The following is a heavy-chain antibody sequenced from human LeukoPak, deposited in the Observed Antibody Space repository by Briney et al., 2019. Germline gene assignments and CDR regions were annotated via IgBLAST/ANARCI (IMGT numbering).Heavy chain of an antibody. D-gene: IGHD6-13*01. J-gene: IGHJ3*02. Sequence: GASVKVSCKASGYTFTSFDINWVRQATGQGLEWMGWMNPNSGNTGYAQKFQGRVTMTRNTSISTAYMELSSLRSEDTAVYSCGAYSSSWYRDTDAFDIWGQGTMVTVSS. CDR3: GAYSSSWYRDTDAFDI. CDR1: GYTFTSFD. V-gene: IGHV1-8*01. CDR2: MNPNSGNT.